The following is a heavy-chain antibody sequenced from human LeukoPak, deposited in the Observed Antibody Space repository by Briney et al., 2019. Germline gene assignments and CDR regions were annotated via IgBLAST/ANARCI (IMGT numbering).Heavy chain of an antibody. V-gene: IGHV4-59*08. CDR2: IFSSGST. CDR1: GGSISSYY. J-gene: IGHJ4*02. D-gene: IGHD5-12*01. Sequence: PSETLSLTCTVSGGSISSYYWSWIRQPPGKGLEWIGYIFSSGSTNYNPSLKSRVNISVDISKNQFSLKLSSVTDADTAVYYCARHGGYSSPSGYWGQGTLVTVSP. CDR3: ARHGGYSSPSGY.